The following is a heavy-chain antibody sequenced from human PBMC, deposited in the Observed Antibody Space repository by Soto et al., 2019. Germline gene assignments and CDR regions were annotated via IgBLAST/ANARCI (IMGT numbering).Heavy chain of an antibody. V-gene: IGHV4-30-2*01. CDR1: GGSISSGGYS. CDR3: VRDGSGSLGDFDF. J-gene: IGHJ4*02. D-gene: IGHD3-10*01. Sequence: SETLSLTCAVSGGSISSGGYSWSWIRQPPGKGLEWIGYIYHGGSTYYNPSLKSRVTISVDRSKNQFSLNLSSVTAADTAVYYCVRDGSGSLGDFDFWGQGTLVTVSS. CDR2: IYHGGST.